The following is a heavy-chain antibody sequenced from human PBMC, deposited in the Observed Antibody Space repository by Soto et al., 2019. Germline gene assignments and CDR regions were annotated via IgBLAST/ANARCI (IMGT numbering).Heavy chain of an antibody. V-gene: IGHV3-23*01. D-gene: IGHD6-13*01. CDR3: ARGKSSSLNWFDP. Sequence: EVHLLESGGGLVQPGGSLRLSCAASGFTFSGYAMNWVRQAPGKGLEWVSALSGTGISTYYADTVKGRFTISRDNSRNTLHLQMSSLRAEDTAVYYCARGKSSSLNWFDPWGQGTLVTVSS. J-gene: IGHJ5*02. CDR1: GFTFSGYA. CDR2: LSGTGIST.